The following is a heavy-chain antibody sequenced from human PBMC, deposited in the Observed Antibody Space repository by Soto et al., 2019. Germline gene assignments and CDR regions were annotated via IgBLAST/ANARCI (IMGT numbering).Heavy chain of an antibody. Sequence: ASVKVSCKASGYTFTSYGISWVRQAPGQGLEWMGWISAYNGNTNYAQKLQGRVTMTTDTSTSTAYMELRSLRSDDTAVYYCARARGPYCISTSCEVYYYYYGMDVWSQ. J-gene: IGHJ6*02. D-gene: IGHD2-2*01. CDR1: GYTFTSYG. CDR2: ISAYNGNT. V-gene: IGHV1-18*01. CDR3: ARARGPYCISTSCEVYYYYYGMDV.